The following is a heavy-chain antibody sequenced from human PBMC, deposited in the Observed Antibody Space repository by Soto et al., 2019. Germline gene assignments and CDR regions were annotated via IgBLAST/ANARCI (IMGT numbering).Heavy chain of an antibody. CDR3: ASGLSGDKVDQ. D-gene: IGHD2-21*01. CDR2: IYDSGNT. J-gene: IGHJ4*02. V-gene: IGHV4-30-4*01. Sequence: QVQLQESGPGLVKPSQTLSLTCTVSGGSISDGAYYWSWIRQPPGKGLEWIGHIYDSGNTYNNPSLKSRLTISVDTSKIHFSLNLNSVTAADTAVYYCASGLSGDKVDQWGQGTLVTVSS. CDR1: GGSISDGAYY.